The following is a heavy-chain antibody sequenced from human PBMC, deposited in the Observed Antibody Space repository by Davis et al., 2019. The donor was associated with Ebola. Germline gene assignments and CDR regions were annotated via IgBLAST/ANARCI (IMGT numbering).Heavy chain of an antibody. V-gene: IGHV3-30*14. D-gene: IGHD6-25*01. CDR3: ARRLSY. CDR2: ISYDGSER. CDR1: GFTFSTCA. Sequence: GGSLRLSCAASGFTFSTCAMFWVRQAPGKGLECAAVISYDGSERQYVDSVRGRLTISRDNSKNTLYLQMNSLRAEDTAVYYCARRLSYWGQGTLVTVSS. J-gene: IGHJ4*02.